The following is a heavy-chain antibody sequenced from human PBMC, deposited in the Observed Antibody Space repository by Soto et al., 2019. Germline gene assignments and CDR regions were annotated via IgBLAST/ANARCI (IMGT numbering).Heavy chain of an antibody. D-gene: IGHD2-15*01. V-gene: IGHV1-69*02. CDR1: GGTFSSYT. Sequence: QVQLVQSVAEVKKPGSSVKVSCKASGGTFSSYTISWVRQAPGQGLEWMGRIIPILGIANYAQKFQGRVTITADKSTSTAYMELSSLRSEDTAVYYCARGYCSGGRGYSVDYWGQGTLVTVSS. CDR2: IIPILGIA. J-gene: IGHJ4*02. CDR3: ARGYCSGGRGYSVDY.